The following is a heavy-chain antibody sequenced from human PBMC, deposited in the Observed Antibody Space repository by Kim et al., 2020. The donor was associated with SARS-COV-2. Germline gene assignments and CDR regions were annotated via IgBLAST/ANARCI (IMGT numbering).Heavy chain of an antibody. CDR2: IYYSGST. V-gene: IGHV4-39*01. CDR3: ARQGSGWYDDDPRRYYYYYYYMDV. Sequence: SETLSLTCTVSGGSISSSSYYWGWIRQPPGKGLEWIGSIYYSGSTYYNPSLKSRVTISVDTSKNQFSLKLSSVTAADTAVYYCARQGSGWYDDDPRRYYYYYYYMDVWGKGTTVTVSS. D-gene: IGHD6-19*01. CDR1: GGSISSSSYY. J-gene: IGHJ6*03.